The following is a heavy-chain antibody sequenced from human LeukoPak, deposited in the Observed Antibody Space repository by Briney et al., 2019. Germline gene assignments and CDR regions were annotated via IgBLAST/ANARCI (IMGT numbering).Heavy chain of an antibody. CDR3: ARDRQGDYYGAGAYSYYFDY. Sequence: SETLSLTCTVSGASISRYHWSWVRQAAGKGLEWIGRIYTSGITNYNPSLNSRATISVDKPKNLFSLRLSSMTAADTAVYYCARDRQGDYYGAGAYSYYFDYWGHGTLVTVSS. V-gene: IGHV4-4*07. CDR2: IYTSGIT. CDR1: GASISRYH. D-gene: IGHD3-10*01. J-gene: IGHJ4*01.